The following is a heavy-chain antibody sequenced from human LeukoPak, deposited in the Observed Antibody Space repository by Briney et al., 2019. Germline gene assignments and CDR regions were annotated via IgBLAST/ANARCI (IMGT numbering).Heavy chain of an antibody. CDR2: IIPILGIA. CDR3: ANSFDPAAAGTDDAFDI. V-gene: IGHV1-69*04. D-gene: IGHD6-13*01. J-gene: IGHJ3*02. Sequence: SVKVSCKASGGTFSNYAISWVRQAPGQGLEWMGRIIPILGIANYAQKFQGRVTITADKSTSTAYMELNSLRAEDTAVYYCANSFDPAAAGTDDAFDIWGQGTMVTVSS. CDR1: GGTFSNYA.